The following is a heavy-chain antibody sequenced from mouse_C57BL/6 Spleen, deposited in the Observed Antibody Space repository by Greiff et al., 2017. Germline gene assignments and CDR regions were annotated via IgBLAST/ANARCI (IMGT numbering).Heavy chain of an antibody. CDR1: GFTFSDYG. V-gene: IGHV5-17*01. CDR2: ISSGSSTI. CDR3: ARVPTLYWYFDV. D-gene: IGHD2-10*01. Sequence: EVQGVESGGGLVKPGGSLKLSCAASGFTFSDYGMHWVRQAPEKGLEWVAYISSGSSTIYYADTVKGRFTISRDNAKNPLFLQMTSLRSEDTAMYYCARVPTLYWYFDVWGTGTTVTVSS. J-gene: IGHJ1*03.